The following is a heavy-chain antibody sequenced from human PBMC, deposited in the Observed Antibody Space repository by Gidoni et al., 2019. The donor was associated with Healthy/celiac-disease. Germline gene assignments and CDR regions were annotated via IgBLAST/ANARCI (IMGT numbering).Heavy chain of an antibody. D-gene: IGHD3-10*01. Sequence: QVQLLDSGGGLFLPGRSLILSCAASGFTFSSYAMHWVSAEPGKGLEWVEVIAYDGSNKDYADSVKGRFTISRENSKNTLYQKMNSVRAEDTAVYYCARGHYYGSGSYPDYWGQGTLVTVSS. CDR3: ARGHYYGSGSYPDY. CDR1: GFTFSSYA. V-gene: IGHV3-30-3*01. J-gene: IGHJ4*02. CDR2: IAYDGSNK.